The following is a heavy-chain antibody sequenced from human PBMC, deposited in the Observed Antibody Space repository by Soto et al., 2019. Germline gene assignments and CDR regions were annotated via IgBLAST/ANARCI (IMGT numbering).Heavy chain of an antibody. V-gene: IGHV3-23*01. Sequence: GGSLRLSCAASGFTFSSYAMSWVRQAPGKGLEWVSAISGSGGSTYYADSVKGRFTISRDNSKNTLYLQMNSLRAEDTAVYYCAKDGDSSGWYGIFDYWGQGTLVTVSS. D-gene: IGHD6-19*01. J-gene: IGHJ4*02. CDR2: ISGSGGST. CDR3: AKDGDSSGWYGIFDY. CDR1: GFTFSSYA.